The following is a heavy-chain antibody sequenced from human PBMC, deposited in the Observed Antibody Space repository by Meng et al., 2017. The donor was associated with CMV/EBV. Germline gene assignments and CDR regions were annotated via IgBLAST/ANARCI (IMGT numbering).Heavy chain of an antibody. CDR1: GGSSSSVGYY. CDR2: IYYSGST. J-gene: IGHJ4*02. Sequence: SGGSSSSVGYYWSWIRQHPGKGLEWIGYIYYSGSTYYNPSLKSRVTISVDTSKNQFSLKLSSVTAADTAVYYCARVVEMATNAYLDYWGQGTLVTVSS. D-gene: IGHD5-24*01. V-gene: IGHV4-31*02. CDR3: ARVVEMATNAYLDY.